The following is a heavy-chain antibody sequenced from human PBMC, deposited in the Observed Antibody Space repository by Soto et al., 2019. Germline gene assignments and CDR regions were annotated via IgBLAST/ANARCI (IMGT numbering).Heavy chain of an antibody. CDR3: TRDSFVISTSTVTTDAF. CDR2: ISPETGKT. V-gene: IGHV1-18*04. D-gene: IGHD4-17*01. Sequence: VELVQSGAEVKKPGASVRVSCKASGYTFSSFGLSWVRQAPGQGPEWMGWISPETGKTEYSHKFQGRVTMTTDTSTRTLFLDLGSLTSDDTAVYYCTRDSFVISTSTVTTDAFWGQGTLVTVSS. CDR1: GYTFSSFG. J-gene: IGHJ4*02.